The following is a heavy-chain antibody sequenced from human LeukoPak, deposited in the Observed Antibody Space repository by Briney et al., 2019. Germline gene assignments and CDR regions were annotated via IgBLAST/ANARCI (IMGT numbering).Heavy chain of an antibody. CDR1: GGTFSSYA. CDR2: IIPIFGTA. J-gene: IGHJ6*02. V-gene: IGHV1-69*13. Sequence: GASVKVSCKASGGTFSSYAISWVRQAPGQGLEWMGGIIPIFGTANYAQKFQGRVTITADESTSTAYMELSSLRSEDTAVYYCARERTSSSWYDYYYGMDVWGQGTTVTVPS. CDR3: ARERTSSSWYDYYYGMDV. D-gene: IGHD6-13*01.